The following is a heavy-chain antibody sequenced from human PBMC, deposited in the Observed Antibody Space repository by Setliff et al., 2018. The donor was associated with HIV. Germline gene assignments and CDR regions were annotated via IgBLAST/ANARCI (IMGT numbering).Heavy chain of an antibody. V-gene: IGHV4-4*02. Sequence: SETLSLTCAVSGGSISSSNWWSWVRQPPGKGLEWIGEIYHSGGTNYNPSLKSRLTISVDTSKNHFSLKLSSVTAADTAVYYCARAFCSSASCYGGGDAFDIWGQGTMVTVSS. CDR1: GGSISSSNW. CDR2: IYHSGGT. CDR3: ARAFCSSASCYGGGDAFDI. D-gene: IGHD2-2*01. J-gene: IGHJ3*02.